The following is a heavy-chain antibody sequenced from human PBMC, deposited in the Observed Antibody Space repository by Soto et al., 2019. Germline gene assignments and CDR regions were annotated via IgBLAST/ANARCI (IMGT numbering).Heavy chain of an antibody. CDR1: GFTFSSYA. CDR2: ISYDGSNT. CDR3: ARANVVTAKFDY. J-gene: IGHJ4*02. V-gene: IGHV3-30-3*01. Sequence: QVQLVESGGGVVQPGRSLRLSCAASGFTFSSYAMHWVRQAPGKGLEWVAVISYDGSNTYYADSVKGRFTISRDNSKNTLYLPMNSLRAEDTAVYYCARANVVTAKFDYWGQGTLVTVSS. D-gene: IGHD2-21*02.